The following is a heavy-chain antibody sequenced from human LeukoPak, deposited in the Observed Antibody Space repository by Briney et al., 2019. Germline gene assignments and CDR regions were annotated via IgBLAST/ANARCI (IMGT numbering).Heavy chain of an antibody. D-gene: IGHD3-22*01. CDR3: ARDYYDSSGYYY. V-gene: IGHV4-34*01. CDR2: IHHGGSP. Sequence: SETLSLTCAVYGSSFSVYYWSWVRQPPGKGLEWIGEIHHGGSPSYSPSLKSRITISLDASKNQLSLKLTSVTAADTAVYYCARDYYDSSGYYYWGQGTLVTVSS. J-gene: IGHJ4*02. CDR1: GSSFSVYY.